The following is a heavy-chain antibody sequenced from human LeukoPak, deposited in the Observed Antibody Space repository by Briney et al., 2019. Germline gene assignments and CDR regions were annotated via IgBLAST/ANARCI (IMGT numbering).Heavy chain of an antibody. D-gene: IGHD2-2*02. CDR2: MNPNSGNT. Sequence: ASVKVSCKGSGYTFSSYDINWVRQATGQGLEWMGWMNPNSGNTGYAQKFQGRVTITRNTSISTAYMELSSLRSEDTAVYYCTRTIRKHCSSTSCYRWKYYYYYYMDVWGKGTTVTVSS. CDR3: TRTIRKHCSSTSCYRWKYYYYYYMDV. CDR1: GYTFSSYD. V-gene: IGHV1-8*01. J-gene: IGHJ6*03.